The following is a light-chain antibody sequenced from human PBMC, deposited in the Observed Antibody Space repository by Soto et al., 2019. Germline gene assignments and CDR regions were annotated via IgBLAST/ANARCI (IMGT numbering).Light chain of an antibody. Sequence: EIVLTQSPGTLSLSPGERATLSCRASQSVSSSYLAWYQQKPGQAPRLLIYGASSRATGIPDRFSGSGSGTDFTLTISRLEPEDFAVYYCEQYGSSLFLTFDGGTKVEIK. CDR1: QSVSSSY. V-gene: IGKV3-20*01. CDR2: GAS. J-gene: IGKJ4*01. CDR3: EQYGSSLFLT.